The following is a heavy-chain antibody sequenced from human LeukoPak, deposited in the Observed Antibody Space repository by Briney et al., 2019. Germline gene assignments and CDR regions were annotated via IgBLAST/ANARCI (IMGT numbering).Heavy chain of an antibody. CDR2: ISSSGSTI. D-gene: IGHD6-13*01. Sequence: GGSLRLSCAASGFTFSDYYMSWIRQAPGKGLEWVSYISSSGSTIYYADSVKGRFTISRDNAKNSLYLQMNSLRAEDTAVYYCARDAKPYSSSWYGYYYYYMDVWGKGTTVTVSS. J-gene: IGHJ6*03. CDR1: GFTFSDYY. CDR3: ARDAKPYSSSWYGYYYYYMDV. V-gene: IGHV3-11*04.